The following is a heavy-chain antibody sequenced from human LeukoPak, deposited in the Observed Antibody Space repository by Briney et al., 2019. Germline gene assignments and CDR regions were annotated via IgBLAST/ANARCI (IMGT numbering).Heavy chain of an antibody. CDR1: GFTFSSYA. D-gene: IGHD2-21*01. CDR3: ARGRRNVVVIATVLYYFDY. Sequence: GGSLRLSCAASGFTFSSYAMSWVRQAPGKGLEWVSAISGSGGSTYYADSVKGRFTISRDNSKNTLYLQMNSLRAEDTAVYYCARGRRNVVVIATVLYYFDYWGQGTLVTVSS. CDR2: ISGSGGST. J-gene: IGHJ4*02. V-gene: IGHV3-23*01.